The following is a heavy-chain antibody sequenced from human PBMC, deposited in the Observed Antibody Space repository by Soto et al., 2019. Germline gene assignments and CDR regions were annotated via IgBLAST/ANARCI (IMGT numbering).Heavy chain of an antibody. CDR3: ARYLGLYVDTGRITDYYGMDV. Sequence: SLQVSCKCSGGTHSSYQITEVRQARGQGSEWMGGIIPIFGTANYAQKFQGRVTIIADESTSSAYMELRSLRSDDAAVYYCARYLGLYVDTGRITDYYGMDVWGQGTEVTVSS. D-gene: IGHD5-18*01. J-gene: IGHJ6*02. CDR1: GGTHSSYQ. V-gene: IGHV1-69*13. CDR2: IIPIFGTA.